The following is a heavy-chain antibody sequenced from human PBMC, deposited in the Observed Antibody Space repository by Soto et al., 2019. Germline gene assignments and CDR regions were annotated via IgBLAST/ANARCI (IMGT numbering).Heavy chain of an antibody. V-gene: IGHV1-69*01. D-gene: IGHD6-13*01. CDR1: GGTFSSYA. CDR2: IIPIFGTA. J-gene: IGHJ6*02. Sequence: QVQLVQSGAEVKKPGSSVKVSCKASGGTFSSYAISWVRQAPGQGLERMGGIIPIFGTANYAEKFQGRVKLTADESTITAYKERSSLRSEDTAVYYCARAAGTTYYYYYYDMDVWGQGTTVTVSS. CDR3: ARAAGTTYYYYYYDMDV.